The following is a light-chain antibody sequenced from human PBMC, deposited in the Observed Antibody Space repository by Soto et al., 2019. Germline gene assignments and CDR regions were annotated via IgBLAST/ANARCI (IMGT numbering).Light chain of an antibody. Sequence: QSVLAQPPSVSGSPGQSVTISCTGTSRDVGTYNRVSWYQQPPGTAPKLIIYEVSNRPSGVPDRFSASKSGNTASLTISGIHDEEEDDHYCCSYTSSTIYVCGTGTKVKVL. V-gene: IGLV2-18*02. CDR3: CSYTSSTIYV. CDR1: SRDVGTYNR. CDR2: EVS. J-gene: IGLJ1*01.